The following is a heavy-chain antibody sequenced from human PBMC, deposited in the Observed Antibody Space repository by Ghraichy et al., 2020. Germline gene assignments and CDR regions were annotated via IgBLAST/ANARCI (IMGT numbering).Heavy chain of an antibody. Sequence: GGSLRLSCAASGFTFSNAWMSWVRQAPGKGLEWVGRIKSKTDGGTTDYAAPVKGRFTISRDDSKNTLYLQMNSLKTEDTAVYYCTTATGIAVADAFDYWGQGTLVTVSS. CDR3: TTATGIAVADAFDY. J-gene: IGHJ4*02. V-gene: IGHV3-15*01. CDR1: GFTFSNAW. D-gene: IGHD6-19*01. CDR2: IKSKTDGGTT.